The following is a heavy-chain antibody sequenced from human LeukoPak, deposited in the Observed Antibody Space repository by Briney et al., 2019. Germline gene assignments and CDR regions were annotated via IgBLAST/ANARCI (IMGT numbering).Heavy chain of an antibody. D-gene: IGHD5-12*01. J-gene: IGHJ4*02. CDR2: ISSNGGST. CDR3: VRGRGYSAYDPFDY. Sequence: TGGSLRLSCSASGFTFSSYAIHWVRQALGKGLEYVSAISSNGGSTYNADSVKGRFTISRDNSKNTLYLRMSSLRAEDTAVYYCVRGRGYSAYDPFDYWGQGTLVTVSS. V-gene: IGHV3-64D*06. CDR1: GFTFSSYA.